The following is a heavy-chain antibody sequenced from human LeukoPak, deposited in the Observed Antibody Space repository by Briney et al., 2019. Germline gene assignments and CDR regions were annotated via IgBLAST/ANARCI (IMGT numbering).Heavy chain of an antibody. Sequence: DPSETLSLTCAVSGVSFNDYYWSWVRQTPGKGLEWIEEINHSGYTNDSPSLKSRVTLSIDTSRKQFSLNLRSVTVADSGIYYCTRMTTGHDYWGQGTLVTVSS. J-gene: IGHJ4*02. D-gene: IGHD4-17*01. CDR2: INHSGYT. V-gene: IGHV4-34*01. CDR1: GVSFNDYY. CDR3: TRMTTGHDY.